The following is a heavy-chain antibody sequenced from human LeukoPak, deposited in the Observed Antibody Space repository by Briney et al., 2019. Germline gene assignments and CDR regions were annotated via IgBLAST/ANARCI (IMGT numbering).Heavy chain of an antibody. CDR2: ISGSGGRT. Sequence: GGSLRLSCAASGFTFSSYAMSWVRQAPGKGLEWVSAISGSGGRTHYVDSVKGRFTISRDNSKNTLYLQMNSLRAEDTAVYYCARDPGVAYFDYWGQGTLVTVSS. V-gene: IGHV3-23*01. CDR1: GFTFSSYA. J-gene: IGHJ4*02. D-gene: IGHD5-12*01. CDR3: ARDPGVAYFDY.